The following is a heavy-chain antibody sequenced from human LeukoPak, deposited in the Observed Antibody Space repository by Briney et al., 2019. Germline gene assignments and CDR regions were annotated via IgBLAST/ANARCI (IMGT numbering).Heavy chain of an antibody. CDR3: VRDWDHFDFDS. V-gene: IGHV3-7*01. D-gene: IGHD3-9*01. Sequence: GGSLRLSCAASGFTFSNYWMSWVRQAPGKGLEWVANIRQDGSEKYYVDSMRGRFTISRDNAKNSLYLQMSSLRAEDTAVYYCVRDWDHFDFDSWGQGTLVTVSS. CDR1: GFTFSNYW. CDR2: IRQDGSEK. J-gene: IGHJ5*01.